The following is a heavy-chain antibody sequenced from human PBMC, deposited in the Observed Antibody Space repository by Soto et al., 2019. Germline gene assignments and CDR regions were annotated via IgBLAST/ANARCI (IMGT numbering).Heavy chain of an antibody. CDR3: ARIPYYNSGTIFDL. CDR1: GFTVTSNY. Sequence: GGSLRLSCAASGFTVTSNYMSWVRQAAGRGLEWVSVIYAGSITFYADSVKGRFTISRDSSKNSLYLEMNSLRAEDTAVYYLARIPYYNSGTIFDLWGQGTLVTVSS. D-gene: IGHD3-10*01. J-gene: IGHJ4*02. V-gene: IGHV3-53*01. CDR2: IYAGSIT.